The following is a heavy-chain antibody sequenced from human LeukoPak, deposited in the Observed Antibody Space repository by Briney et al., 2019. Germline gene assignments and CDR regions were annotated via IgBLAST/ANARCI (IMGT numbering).Heavy chain of an antibody. J-gene: IGHJ4*02. V-gene: IGHV3-33*01. CDR1: GFTFSSYG. D-gene: IGHD2-15*01. CDR2: IWYDGINK. CDR3: AREQGGFCSGGTCYDLGYFDY. Sequence: GRSLRLSCAASGFTFSSYGMHWVRQAPGKGLEWVAVIWYDGINKYYEDSVKGRFTISRDNSKNTLYLQMNSLRAEDTAVYYCAREQGGFCSGGTCYDLGYFDYWGQGTLVTVSS.